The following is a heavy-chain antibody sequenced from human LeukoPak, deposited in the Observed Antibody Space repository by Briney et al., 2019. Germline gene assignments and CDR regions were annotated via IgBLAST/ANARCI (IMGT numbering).Heavy chain of an antibody. J-gene: IGHJ4*02. D-gene: IGHD3-9*01. Sequence: PGGSLRLSCVASGITFSTYGMSWVRQAPGEGLEWVSALDPSGSSTYYADSVKGRFTISRDNSKNTLYLQMNSLRAEDTAVYYCAKDSPILTYWGQGTLVSVSS. CDR3: AKDSPILTY. CDR2: LDPSGSST. V-gene: IGHV3-23*01. CDR1: GITFSTYG.